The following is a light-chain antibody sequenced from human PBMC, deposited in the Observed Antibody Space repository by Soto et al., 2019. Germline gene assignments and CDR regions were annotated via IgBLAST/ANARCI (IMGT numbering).Light chain of an antibody. Sequence: QSVLTQSPSVSASLGASVKLTCTLSSGHSSYAIAWHQQQPEKGPRYLMKLNSDGSHSKGDGIPDRFSGSSSGAERYLTISSLQSEDEADYYCQTWGTGTNWVFGGGTKLTVL. CDR3: QTWGTGTNWV. CDR1: SGHSSYA. V-gene: IGLV4-69*01. CDR2: LNSDGSH. J-gene: IGLJ3*02.